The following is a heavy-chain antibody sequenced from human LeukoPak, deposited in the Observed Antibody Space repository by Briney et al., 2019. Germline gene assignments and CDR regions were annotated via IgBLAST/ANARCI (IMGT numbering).Heavy chain of an antibody. D-gene: IGHD6-19*01. CDR2: IIPILGIA. Sequence: SVKVSCKASGGTSSSYTISWVRQAPGQGLEWMGRIIPILGIANYAQKFQGRVTITADKSTSTAYMELSSLRSEDTAVYYCARVSDSGWSTGYYFDYWGQGTLVTVSS. J-gene: IGHJ4*02. V-gene: IGHV1-69*02. CDR1: GGTSSSYT. CDR3: ARVSDSGWSTGYYFDY.